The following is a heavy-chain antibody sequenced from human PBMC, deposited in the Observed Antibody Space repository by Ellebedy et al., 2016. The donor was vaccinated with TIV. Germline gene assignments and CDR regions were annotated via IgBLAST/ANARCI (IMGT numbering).Heavy chain of an antibody. CDR2: INPNSGGT. V-gene: IGHV1-2*02. CDR1: GYNFTGYY. J-gene: IGHJ4*02. CDR3: ARGYDILTGLFDS. D-gene: IGHD3-9*01. Sequence: ASVKVSCKASGYNFTGYYMHWVRQAPGQGLKWMGWINPNSGGTNYAQKVQGRVTMTTDTSTSTAYMELRSLRSDDTAVYYCARGYDILTGLFDSWGQGTLVTVSS.